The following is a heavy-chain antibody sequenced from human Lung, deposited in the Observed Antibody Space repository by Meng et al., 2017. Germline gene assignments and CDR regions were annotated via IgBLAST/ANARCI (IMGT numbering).Heavy chain of an antibody. J-gene: IGHJ4*02. CDR3: ARDGRAHYGSGTYSKY. CDR1: GFSFSSYG. CDR2: ISYDETNQ. D-gene: IGHD3-10*01. Sequence: GESLKISCAASGFSFSSYGFHWVRQAPGKGLEWVAVISYDETNQYYADSVKVRFILSRDNSKNILNLQMNSLRADDSAVYYCARDGRAHYGSGTYSKYWGQGTLVTVSS. V-gene: IGHV3-33*05.